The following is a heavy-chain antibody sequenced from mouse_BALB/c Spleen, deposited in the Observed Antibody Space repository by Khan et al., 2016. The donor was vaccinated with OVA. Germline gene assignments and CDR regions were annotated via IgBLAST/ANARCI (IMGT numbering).Heavy chain of an antibody. V-gene: IGHV3-2*02. D-gene: IGHD1-1*02. CDR1: GYSITSDYA. Sequence: EVQLQESGPGLVKPSQSLSLTCTVTGYSITSDYAWNWIRQFPGNKLEWMGYISYSGSTNYNPALKSRISITRDTSKNQFFLQLNSVTTEDTATXYRARGGSRYNYAMDYWGQGTTVTVSS. CDR3: ARGGSRYNYAMDY. CDR2: ISYSGST. J-gene: IGHJ4*01.